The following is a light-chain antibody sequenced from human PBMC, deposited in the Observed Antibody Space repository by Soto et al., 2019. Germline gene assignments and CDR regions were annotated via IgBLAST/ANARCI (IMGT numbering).Light chain of an antibody. CDR1: QGISSG. V-gene: IGKV1-13*02. CDR3: QQYNRYPWT. CDR2: DAS. Sequence: AIHLTQSPSALAAFVGRVFTSACRASQGISSGLAWYQQKPGKVPKLLSYDASTLDSGAPSRFSGSGSGTEFTPSSSSLKPDDFATYYCQQYNRYPWTFGQGTKVDIK. J-gene: IGKJ1*01.